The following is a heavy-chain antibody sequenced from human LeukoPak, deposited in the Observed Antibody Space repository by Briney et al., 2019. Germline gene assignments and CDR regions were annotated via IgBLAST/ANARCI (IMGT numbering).Heavy chain of an antibody. V-gene: IGHV3-33*01. D-gene: IGHD3-22*01. CDR3: ARGYYDSSAYLFDY. Sequence: GRSLRLSCAASEFTFSSYGMHWVRQAPGKGLEWVAVIWSDGGNKFYADSVKGRFTISRDNSKNTLHLQMNSLRAEDTAVYYCARGYYDSSAYLFDYWGQGTLVTVSS. CDR2: IWSDGGNK. CDR1: EFTFSSYG. J-gene: IGHJ4*02.